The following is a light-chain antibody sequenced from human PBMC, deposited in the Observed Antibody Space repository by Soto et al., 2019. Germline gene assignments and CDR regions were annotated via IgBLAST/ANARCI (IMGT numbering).Light chain of an antibody. Sequence: IVLTQSPGTLALSPGERATLSCRASQSVSTTYFAWYQQKPGQAPRLLIYGTSRRATGIPDRFSGSGSGTDFTLTISRLEPEDFAVYYCHQYGASPRTFGQGTRVEVK. CDR3: HQYGASPRT. J-gene: IGKJ1*01. CDR2: GTS. CDR1: QSVSTTY. V-gene: IGKV3-20*01.